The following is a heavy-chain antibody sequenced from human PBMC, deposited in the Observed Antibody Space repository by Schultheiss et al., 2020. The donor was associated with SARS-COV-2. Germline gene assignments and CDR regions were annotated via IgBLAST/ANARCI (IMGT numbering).Heavy chain of an antibody. CDR1: GGSFSGYY. CDR2: INHSGST. Sequence: SQTLSLTCAVYGGSFSGYYWSWIRQPPGKGLEWIGEINHSGSTNYNPSLKSRVTISVDTSKNQFSLKLSSVTAADTAVYYCARDRTVTPGSWYYGMDVWGQGTTVTVSS. V-gene: IGHV4-34*01. J-gene: IGHJ6*02. D-gene: IGHD4-11*01. CDR3: ARDRTVTPGSWYYGMDV.